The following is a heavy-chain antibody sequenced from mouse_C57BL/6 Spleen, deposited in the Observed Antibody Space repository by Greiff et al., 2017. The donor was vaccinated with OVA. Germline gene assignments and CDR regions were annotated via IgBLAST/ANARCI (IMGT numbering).Heavy chain of an antibody. D-gene: IGHD2-3*01. J-gene: IGHJ3*01. Sequence: EVQLVESGEGLVKPGGSLKLSCAASGFTFSSYAMSWVRQTPEKRLEWVAYISSGGDYLYYADTVKGRFTISRDNARSTLYLQRSRRKSEDTAMYYCTREGDGYYQAWFAYWGQGTLVTVSA. V-gene: IGHV5-9-1*02. CDR1: GFTFSSYA. CDR2: ISSGGDYL. CDR3: TREGDGYYQAWFAY.